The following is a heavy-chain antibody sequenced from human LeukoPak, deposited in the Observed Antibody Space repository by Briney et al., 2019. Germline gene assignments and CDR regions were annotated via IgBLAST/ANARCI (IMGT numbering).Heavy chain of an antibody. CDR2: IYYSGST. CDR1: GGSISSYY. CDR3: ARGVATSIDY. V-gene: IGHV4-59*08. J-gene: IGHJ4*02. D-gene: IGHD5-12*01. Sequence: PSETLSLTCTVSGGSISSYYWSWIRQPPGKGLEWIGYIYYSGSTNYNPSLKSRVTISVDTSKNQFSLKLSSVTAADTAVYYCARGVATSIDYWGQGTLVTVSS.